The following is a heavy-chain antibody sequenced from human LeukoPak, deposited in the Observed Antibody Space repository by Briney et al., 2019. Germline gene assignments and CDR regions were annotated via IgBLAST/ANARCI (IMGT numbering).Heavy chain of an antibody. CDR2: IYSGGST. V-gene: IGHV3-53*01. CDR3: ARDSHSGSYYRLVY. D-gene: IGHD1-26*01. J-gene: IGHJ4*02. CDR1: GFTVSSNY. Sequence: GGSLRLSCVASGFTVSSNYMSWVRQAPGKGLEWVSVIYSGGSTYYADSVKGRFTISRDNSKNTLYLQMNGLRAEDMAVYYCARDSHSGSYYRLVYWGQGTLVTVSS.